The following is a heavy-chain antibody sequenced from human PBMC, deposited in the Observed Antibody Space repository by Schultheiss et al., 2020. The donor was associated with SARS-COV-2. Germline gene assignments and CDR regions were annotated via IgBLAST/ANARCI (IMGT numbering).Heavy chain of an antibody. D-gene: IGHD5-12*01. Sequence: SVKVSCKASGYTFTNYAISWVRQAPGQGLEWMGGIIPIFGTANYAQKFQGRVTITADESTSTAYMELSSLRSEDTAVYYCARGGYSGYTFDYWGQGTLVTVSS. CDR3: ARGGYSGYTFDY. CDR1: GYTFTNYA. V-gene: IGHV1-69*13. J-gene: IGHJ4*02. CDR2: IIPIFGTA.